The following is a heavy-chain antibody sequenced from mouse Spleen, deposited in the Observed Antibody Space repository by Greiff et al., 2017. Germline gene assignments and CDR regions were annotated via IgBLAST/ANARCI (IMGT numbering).Heavy chain of an antibody. CDR1: GFTFSSYA. D-gene: IGHD4-1*01. CDR3: ARQGELGGYFDY. CDR2: ISSGGGNT. Sequence: EVQGVESGGGLVKLGGSLKLSCAASGFTFSSYAMSWVRQTPEKRLEWVATISSGGGNTYYPDSVKGRFTISRDNAKNTLYLQMSSLKSEDTAMYYCARQGELGGYFDYWGQGTTLTVSS. V-gene: IGHV5-9-3*01. J-gene: IGHJ2*01.